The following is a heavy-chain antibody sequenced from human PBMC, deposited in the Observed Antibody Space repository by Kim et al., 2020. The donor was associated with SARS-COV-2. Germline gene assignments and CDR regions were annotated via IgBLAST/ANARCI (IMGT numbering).Heavy chain of an antibody. CDR1: GFTFSSYA. Sequence: GGSLRLSCAASGFTFSSYAMHWVRQAPGKGLEWVAVISYDGSNKYYADSVKGRFTISRDNSKNTLYLQMNSLRAEDTAVYYCARRGLSPDYGMDVWGQGTTVTVSS. CDR3: ARRGLSPDYGMDV. D-gene: IGHD3-10*01. J-gene: IGHJ6*02. CDR2: ISYDGSNK. V-gene: IGHV3-30*04.